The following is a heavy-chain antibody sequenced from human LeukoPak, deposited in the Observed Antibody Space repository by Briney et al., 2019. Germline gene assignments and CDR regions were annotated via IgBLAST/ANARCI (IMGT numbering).Heavy chain of an antibody. J-gene: IGHJ4*02. D-gene: IGHD3-22*01. CDR1: GVSMGSGGYS. CDR2: IYHSGSS. CDR3: ARDLGYYYDSSGHATKSPH. V-gene: IGHV4-30-2*01. Sequence: SETLSLICAVSGVSMGSGGYSWSWVRQPPGKGLEWIGYIYHSGSSYYNPSLKSRVTIPMDRSKNQFSLRLTSLTAADTAVYYCARDLGYYYDSSGHATKSPHWGQGTLVTVSS.